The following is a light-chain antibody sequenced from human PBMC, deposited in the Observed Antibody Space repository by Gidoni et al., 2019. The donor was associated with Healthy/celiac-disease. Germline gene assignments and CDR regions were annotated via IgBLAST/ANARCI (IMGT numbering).Light chain of an antibody. J-gene: IGLJ1*01. CDR3: SSYTSSSTRV. Sequence: QSALTQPASVSGSPGQSNTISCTGTSSDVGGYNYVSWYQQHPVKAPKLMIYDVSKRPSGVSNRFSGSKSGNTASRTISGLQAEDEADYYCSSYTSSSTRVFGTGTKVTVL. CDR2: DVS. V-gene: IGLV2-14*03. CDR1: SSDVGGYNY.